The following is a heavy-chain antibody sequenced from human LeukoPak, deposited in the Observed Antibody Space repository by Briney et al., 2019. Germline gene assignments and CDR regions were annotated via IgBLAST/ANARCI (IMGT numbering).Heavy chain of an antibody. CDR1: GYTFTGYY. D-gene: IGHD3-22*01. J-gene: IGHJ5*02. V-gene: IGHV1-2*02. CDR2: INPNSGGT. Sequence: ASVKVSCKASGYTFTGYYMHWVRQAPGQGLEWMGWINPNSGGTNYAQKFQGRVTITRNTSISTAYMELSSLRSEDTAVYYCARKVPNDSSGYYYRGQFDPWGQGTLVTVSS. CDR3: ARKVPNDSSGYYYRGQFDP.